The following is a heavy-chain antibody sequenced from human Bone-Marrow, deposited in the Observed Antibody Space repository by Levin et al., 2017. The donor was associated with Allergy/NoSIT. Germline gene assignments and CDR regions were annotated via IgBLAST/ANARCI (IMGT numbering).Heavy chain of an antibody. CDR3: VRDRDHYGLDV. J-gene: IGHJ6*02. CDR1: GFTFSGHY. Sequence: GSLRLSCEASGFTFSGHYMSWIRQAPGKGLEWISYISTTDRTIFYAESVKGRFTISRDNAKNSLFLQMNSLRADDTAVYYCVRDRDHYGLDVWGQGTTVTVSS. CDR2: ISTTDRTI. V-gene: IGHV3-11*01. D-gene: IGHD3-10*01.